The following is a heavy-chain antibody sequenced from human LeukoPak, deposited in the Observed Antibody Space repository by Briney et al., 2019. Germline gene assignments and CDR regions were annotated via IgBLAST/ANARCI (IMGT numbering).Heavy chain of an antibody. CDR2: ISYDADNK. CDR3: AKDNGGSSSSPSLP. CDR1: GLTFSSYS. J-gene: IGHJ5*02. V-gene: IGHV3-30-3*01. D-gene: IGHD6-6*01. Sequence: GRSLRLSCAASGLTFSSYSMHWVRQAPGKGLEWVASISYDADNKYYTDSVRGRFTISRDNSKNTLYLQMNSLRAEDTAVYYCAKDNGGSSSSPSLPWGQGTLVTVSS.